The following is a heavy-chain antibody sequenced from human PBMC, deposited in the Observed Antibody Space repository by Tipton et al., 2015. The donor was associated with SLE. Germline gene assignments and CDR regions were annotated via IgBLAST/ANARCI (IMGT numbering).Heavy chain of an antibody. J-gene: IGHJ4*02. CDR2: IYYSGST. CDR1: GGSISSYY. V-gene: IGHV4-59*01. CDR3: ARDRGSSSWYGYDY. Sequence: TLSLTCTVSGGSISSYYWSWIRQSPGKGLEWIGYIYYSGSTNYNPSLKSRVTISVDTSKNQFSLKLSSVTAADTAVYYCARDRGSSSWYGYDYWGQGTLVTVSS. D-gene: IGHD6-13*01.